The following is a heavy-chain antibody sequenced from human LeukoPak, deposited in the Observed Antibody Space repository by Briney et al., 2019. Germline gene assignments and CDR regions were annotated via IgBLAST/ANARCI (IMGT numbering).Heavy chain of an antibody. CDR3: ARGYCSSTSCYTENWFDP. D-gene: IGHD2-2*02. Sequence: ASVKVSCKASGYTFTSYDINWVRQAPGQGLEWMGWMNPNSGNTGYAQKFQGRVTMTRNTSISTAYMELSSLRSEDTAVYYCARGYCSSTSCYTENWFDPWGQGTLVTVSS. J-gene: IGHJ5*02. CDR1: GYTFTSYD. V-gene: IGHV1-8*01. CDR2: MNPNSGNT.